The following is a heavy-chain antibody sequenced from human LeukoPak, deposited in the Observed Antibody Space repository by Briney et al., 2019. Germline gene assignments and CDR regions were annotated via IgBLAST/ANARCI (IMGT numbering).Heavy chain of an antibody. J-gene: IGHJ4*02. V-gene: IGHV3-30*03. CDR1: GFTFSSYG. D-gene: IGHD1-20*01. CDR3: ASVPPESITGTYSVDY. Sequence: QPGGSQRLSCAASGFTFSSYGMHWVRQAPGKGLEWVAVISYDGSNKYYADSVKGRFTISRDNSKNTLYLQMNSLRAEDTAVYYCASVPPESITGTYSVDYWGQGTLVTVSS. CDR2: ISYDGSNK.